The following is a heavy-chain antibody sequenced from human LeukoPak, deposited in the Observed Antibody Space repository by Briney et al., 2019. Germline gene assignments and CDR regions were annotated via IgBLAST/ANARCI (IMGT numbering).Heavy chain of an antibody. CDR2: IDYSGST. J-gene: IGHJ4*02. D-gene: IGHD4-11*01. Sequence: SEALSLTCTVSGGSFSSSSYYWGWISQPPGKGLGWIGSIDYSGSTYYNPSLKSRVTISVDTSKNQFSLKLSSVTAADTAVYYCMRFSKGQYYFDYWGQGTLVTVS. V-gene: IGHV4-39*01. CDR1: GGSFSSSSYY. CDR3: MRFSKGQYYFDY.